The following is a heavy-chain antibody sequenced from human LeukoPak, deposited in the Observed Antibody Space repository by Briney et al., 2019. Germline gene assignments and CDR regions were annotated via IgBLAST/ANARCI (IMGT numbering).Heavy chain of an antibody. CDR2: IYNSGST. D-gene: IGHD6-13*01. CDR1: GDSFSYFY. J-gene: IGHJ4*02. CDR3: ARGVVAAAGRTFDF. V-gene: IGHV4-59*01. Sequence: PSETLSLTCTVSGDSFSYFYWSWIRQPPGKGLEWIGYIYNSGSTSYNPSLKSRVTISLDTSQNQFSLKLSSLTAADTAVYYCARGVVAAAGRTFDFWGQGTLVTVPS.